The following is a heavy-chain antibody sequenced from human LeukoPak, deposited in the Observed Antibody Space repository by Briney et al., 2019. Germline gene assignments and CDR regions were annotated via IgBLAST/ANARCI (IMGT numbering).Heavy chain of an antibody. CDR3: ARSLRYFAPFDY. CDR2: IYTSGST. D-gene: IGHD3-9*01. J-gene: IGHJ4*02. Sequence: PSETPSLTCTVSGGSISSYYWSWIRQPPGKGLEWIGYIYTSGSTNYNPSLKSRVTISVDTSKNQFSLKLSSVTAADTAVYYCARSLRYFAPFDYWGQGTLVTVSS. CDR1: GGSISSYY. V-gene: IGHV4-4*09.